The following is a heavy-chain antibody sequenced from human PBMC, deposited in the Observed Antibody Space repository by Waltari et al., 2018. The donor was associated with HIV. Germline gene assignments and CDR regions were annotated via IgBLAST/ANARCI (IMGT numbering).Heavy chain of an antibody. CDR3: ARAHYGHQPVHFDY. CDR2: INHSGST. D-gene: IGHD4-17*01. J-gene: IGHJ4*02. V-gene: IGHV4-34*02. Sequence: QVHLQQWGAGLLNSSETLSLTCAVYGGSFSGYYWSWIRQPPGKGLEWLGEINHSGSTNYNPSLKSRVTMSIDTSKNQFSLGLSSVTAADTAVYYCARAHYGHQPVHFDYWGQGTLVTVSS. CDR1: GGSFSGYY.